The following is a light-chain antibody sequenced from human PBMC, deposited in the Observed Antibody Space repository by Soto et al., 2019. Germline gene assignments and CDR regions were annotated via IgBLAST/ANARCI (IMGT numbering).Light chain of an antibody. V-gene: IGKV3-15*01. J-gene: IGKJ1*01. CDR3: QQYDTWHVWT. CDR1: QRVSSN. Sequence: IVLTQSPATLSVSPGEKATLSCRASQRVSSNLAWYQQKPGQAPRLLMYGASTRDTAIPARFSGSGSGTEFTLNIPSLQAEDIAVYYCQQYDTWHVWTFGQGTKVEI. CDR2: GAS.